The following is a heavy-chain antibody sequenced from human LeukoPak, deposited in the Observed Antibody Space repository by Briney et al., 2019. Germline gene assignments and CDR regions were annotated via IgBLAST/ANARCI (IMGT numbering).Heavy chain of an antibody. J-gene: IGHJ4*02. CDR1: GFTFSSYA. CDR2: ISYDGSNK. D-gene: IGHD3-22*01. Sequence: PGRSLRLSCAASGFTFSSYAMHWVRQAPGKGLEWVAVISYDGSNKYYADSVKGRLTISRDNSKNTLYLQMNSLRAEDTAVYYCARASSGYYPFDYWGQGTLVTVSS. V-gene: IGHV3-30*01. CDR3: ARASSGYYPFDY.